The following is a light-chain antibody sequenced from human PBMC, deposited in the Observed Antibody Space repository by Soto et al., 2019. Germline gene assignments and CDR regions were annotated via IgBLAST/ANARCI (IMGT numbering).Light chain of an antibody. V-gene: IGKV3-11*01. CDR1: QSISNY. Sequence: EIVLTQSPATLSLSPGERATLSCRASQSISNYLVWYQQKPGQAPRLLIYDASNRATGIPARFSGSRSGTDFTLTISSLEPEDFALYYCQQRSNWPPLTFGGGTKVEIK. CDR2: DAS. CDR3: QQRSNWPPLT. J-gene: IGKJ4*01.